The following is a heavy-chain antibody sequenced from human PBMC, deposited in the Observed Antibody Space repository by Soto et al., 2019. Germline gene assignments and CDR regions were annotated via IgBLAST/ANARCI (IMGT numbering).Heavy chain of an antibody. CDR2: IYYRGNA. CDR3: ARLGGLATNSYYCDF. Sequence: SETLSLTCSVSDDSINSDKYYWGWIRQPPGKGLEWIGSIYYRGNAYYNPCLQTRFTISLDKSKSQFSLKLNSVTAADSAVYFWARLGGLATNSYYCDFWGPGALVALS. J-gene: IGHJ4*02. V-gene: IGHV4-39*01. D-gene: IGHD3-9*01. CDR1: DDSINSDKYY.